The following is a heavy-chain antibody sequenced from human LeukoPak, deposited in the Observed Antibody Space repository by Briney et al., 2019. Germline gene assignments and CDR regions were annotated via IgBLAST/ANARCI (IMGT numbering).Heavy chain of an antibody. CDR3: TGRGIVATHTDY. CDR1: GFTFSGSA. V-gene: IGHV3-73*01. Sequence: PGGSLRLSCAASGFTFSGSAMHWVRQASGKGLEWVGRIRSKANSYATAYAASVKGRFTISRDDSKNTAYLQMNSLKTEDTAVYYCTGRGIVATHTDYRGQGTLVTVSS. D-gene: IGHD1-26*01. J-gene: IGHJ4*02. CDR2: IRSKANSYAT.